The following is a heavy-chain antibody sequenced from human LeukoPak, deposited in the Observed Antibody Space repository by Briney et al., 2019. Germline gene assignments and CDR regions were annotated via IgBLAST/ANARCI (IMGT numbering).Heavy chain of an antibody. CDR3: ARDNIGGINFDY. J-gene: IGHJ4*02. D-gene: IGHD1-14*01. Sequence: PSETLSLTCAVYGGSFSGYYWSWIRQPPGKGLEWIGKINHSGSTNYNPSLKSRVTISVDTSKNQFSLKVSSVTAADTAVYYCARDNIGGINFDYWGQGTLITVSA. CDR1: GGSFSGYY. CDR2: INHSGST. V-gene: IGHV4-34*01.